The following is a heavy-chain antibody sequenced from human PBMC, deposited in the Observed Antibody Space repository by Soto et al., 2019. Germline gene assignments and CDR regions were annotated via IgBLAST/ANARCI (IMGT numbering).Heavy chain of an antibody. V-gene: IGHV1-69*13. CDR2: IIPIFGTA. CDR1: GGTFSSYA. Sequence: ASVKVSCKASGGTFSSYAISWVRQAPGQGLEWMGGIIPIFGTANYAQKFQGRVTITADESTSTAYMELSSLRSEDTAVYYCARGGIVVVPAAIHRFDPWGQGTLVTVSS. D-gene: IGHD2-2*02. J-gene: IGHJ5*02. CDR3: ARGGIVVVPAAIHRFDP.